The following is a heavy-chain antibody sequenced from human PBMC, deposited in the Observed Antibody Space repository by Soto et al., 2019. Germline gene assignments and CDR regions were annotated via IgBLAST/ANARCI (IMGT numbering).Heavy chain of an antibody. CDR3: IQSRCGGDCLQSYASHYYYGMDV. J-gene: IGHJ6*02. V-gene: IGHV2-5*02. D-gene: IGHD2-21*02. Sequence: QITLKESGPTLVKPTQTLTLTCTFSGFSLSTSGVGVGWIRQPPGKALEWLALIYWDDDKRYSPSPRSRLTINKDTSKTQVVLTMTNMDPVDTATYYCIQSRCGGDCLQSYASHYYYGMDVWGQGTTVTVSS. CDR2: IYWDDDK. CDR1: GFSLSTSGVG.